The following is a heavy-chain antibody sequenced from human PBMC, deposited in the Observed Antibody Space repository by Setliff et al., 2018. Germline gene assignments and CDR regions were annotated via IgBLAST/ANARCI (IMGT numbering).Heavy chain of an antibody. CDR3: ARDYYDSRGSYAFDI. CDR1: GGSFSGNY. J-gene: IGHJ3*02. D-gene: IGHD3-22*01. Sequence: SETLSLTCAVYGGSFSGNYWSWIRQPPGKGLEWIGEINHSGSTNHNPSLKSRVTISVDTSKNQFSLNLSSVTAADTAMYYCARDYYDSRGSYAFDIWGQGTAVTVSS. CDR2: INHSGST. V-gene: IGHV4-34*01.